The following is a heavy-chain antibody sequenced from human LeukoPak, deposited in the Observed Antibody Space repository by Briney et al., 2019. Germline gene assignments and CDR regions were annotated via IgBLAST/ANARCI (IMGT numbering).Heavy chain of an antibody. Sequence: GESLKISCKGSGYSFTSYWIGWVRQMPGKGLEWMGIIYPGDSDTRYSPSFQGQVTISADKSISTAYPQWSSLKASDTAMYYCARTNYYDSSGYYFLDYWGQGTLVTVSS. CDR1: GYSFTSYW. CDR3: ARTNYYDSSGYYFLDY. V-gene: IGHV5-51*01. CDR2: IYPGDSDT. J-gene: IGHJ4*02. D-gene: IGHD3-22*01.